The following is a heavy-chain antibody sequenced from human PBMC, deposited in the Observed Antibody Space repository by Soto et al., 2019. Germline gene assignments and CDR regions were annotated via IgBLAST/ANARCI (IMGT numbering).Heavy chain of an antibody. V-gene: IGHV7-4-1*01. CDR1: GYTFTSYA. CDR3: ARVSNTYYNDSSVAFDI. CDR2: INTNTGNP. J-gene: IGHJ3*02. D-gene: IGHD3-22*01. Sequence: ASVKVSCKASGYTFTSYAMNWVRQAPGQGLEWMGWINTNTGNPTYAQGFTGRFVFSLDTSVSTAYLQICSLKAEDTAVYYCARVSNTYYNDSSVAFDIWGQGTMVTVSS.